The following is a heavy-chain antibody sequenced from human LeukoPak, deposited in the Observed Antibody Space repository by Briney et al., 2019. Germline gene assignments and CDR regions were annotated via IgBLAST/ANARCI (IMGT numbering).Heavy chain of an antibody. V-gene: IGHV1-2*02. J-gene: IGHJ1*01. CDR3: ARDGVGYYDSSGYYYFQH. CDR2: INPNSGGT. Sequence: SVKVSCKASGYTFTGYYIHWVRQAPGQGLEWMGWINPNSGGTNYAQKFQGRVTMTRDTSISTAYMELSRLRSDDTAVYYCARDGVGYYDSSGYYYFQHWGQGTLVTVSS. D-gene: IGHD3-22*01. CDR1: GYTFTGYY.